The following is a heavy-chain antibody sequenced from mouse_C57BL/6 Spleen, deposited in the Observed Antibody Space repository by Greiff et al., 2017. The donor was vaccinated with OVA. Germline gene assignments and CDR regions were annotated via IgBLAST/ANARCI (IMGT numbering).Heavy chain of an antibody. CDR2: INPNNGGT. D-gene: IGHD1-2*01. Sequence: EVQLQQSGPELVKPGASVKISCKASGYTFTDYYMNWVKQSHGKSLEWIGDINPNNGGTSYNQKFKGKATLTVDKSSSTAYMELRSLTSEDSAVYYCARSHGTLFREAFAYWGQGTLVTVSA. CDR1: GYTFTDYY. CDR3: ARSHGTLFREAFAY. J-gene: IGHJ3*01. V-gene: IGHV1-26*01.